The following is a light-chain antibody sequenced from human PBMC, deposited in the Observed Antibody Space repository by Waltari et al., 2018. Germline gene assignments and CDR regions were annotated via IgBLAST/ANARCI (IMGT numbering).Light chain of an antibody. CDR2: EVS. V-gene: IGLV2-14*01. Sequence: QSALTQPASVSGSPGQSITISCTGTNSDVGDYNYVSWYQQHPGKAPKLMIYEVSDRPSGVSNRFSGCKSGSTASLTISGLQAADEADYYCSSYTSNSISWVFGTGTKVTVL. CDR3: SSYTSNSISWV. CDR1: NSDVGDYNY. J-gene: IGLJ1*01.